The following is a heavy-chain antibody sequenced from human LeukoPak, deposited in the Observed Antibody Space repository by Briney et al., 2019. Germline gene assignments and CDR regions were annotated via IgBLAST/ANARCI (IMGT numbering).Heavy chain of an antibody. V-gene: IGHV4-4*07. D-gene: IGHD4-17*01. CDR3: ASRSVDGDYDY. J-gene: IGHJ4*02. CDR1: GGSISSYY. CDR2: IYTSGST. Sequence: IPSETLSLTCTVSGGSISSYYWSWIRQPAGKGLEWIGRIYTSGSTYYNPSLKSRVTISVDTSKNQFSLKLSSVTAADTAVYYCASRSVDGDYDYWGQGTLVTVSS.